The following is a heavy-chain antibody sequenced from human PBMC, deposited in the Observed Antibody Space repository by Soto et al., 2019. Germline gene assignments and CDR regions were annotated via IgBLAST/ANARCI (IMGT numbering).Heavy chain of an antibody. D-gene: IGHD6-19*01. V-gene: IGHV1-69*01. Sequence: QVSCKASGGTFSSYAISWVRQAPGQGLEWMGGIIPIFGTANYAQKFQGRVTITADESTSTAYMELSSLRSEDTAVYYCARASSGWYYFDYWGQGTLVTVSS. CDR2: IIPIFGTA. CDR3: ARASSGWYYFDY. J-gene: IGHJ4*02. CDR1: GGTFSSYA.